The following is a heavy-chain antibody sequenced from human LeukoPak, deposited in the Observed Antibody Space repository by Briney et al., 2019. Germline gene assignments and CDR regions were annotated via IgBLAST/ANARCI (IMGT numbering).Heavy chain of an antibody. CDR2: TYYRSKWYN. J-gene: IGHJ4*02. Sequence: SQTLSLTCAISGDSVSSNSAAWNWIRQSPSRGLEWLGRTYYRSKWYNGYAVFVKSRISVNPDTSKNQFSLQPNSVTPEDTAVYYCARGEKVLDYFDYWGQGTLVTVSS. CDR1: GDSVSSNSAA. D-gene: IGHD3-16*01. CDR3: ARGEKVLDYFDY. V-gene: IGHV6-1*01.